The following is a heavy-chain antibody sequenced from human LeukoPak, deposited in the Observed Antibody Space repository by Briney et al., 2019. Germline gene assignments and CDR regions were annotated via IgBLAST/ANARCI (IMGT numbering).Heavy chain of an antibody. CDR2: ISGSGGIT. J-gene: IGHJ5*02. Sequence: GSLRLPCAASGFTISSYAMSWVRQAPGKGLEWVSAISGSGGITYYADSVKGRFTISRDNSKNTLYLQMNSLRAEDTAVYYRARTQYSSGWYNWFDPWGQGTLVTVSS. CDR3: ARTQYSSGWYNWFDP. D-gene: IGHD6-19*01. CDR1: GFTISSYA. V-gene: IGHV3-23*01.